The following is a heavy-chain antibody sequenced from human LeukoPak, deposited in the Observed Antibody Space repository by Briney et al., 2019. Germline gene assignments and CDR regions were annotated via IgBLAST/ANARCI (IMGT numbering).Heavy chain of an antibody. D-gene: IGHD3-10*01. J-gene: IGHJ4*02. CDR2: IWHDASHT. CDR1: GVCFSTYA. Sequence: PGGSLRLSCAASGVCFSTYAMRWVRQAPGKGLEWVALIWHDASHTFYTDSVKGRFTICRDNSKNTVYLQMNCLGGEDRAVYYCAREIFGAGSYPDYWGQGTLVSVSS. CDR3: AREIFGAGSYPDY. V-gene: IGHV3-33*01.